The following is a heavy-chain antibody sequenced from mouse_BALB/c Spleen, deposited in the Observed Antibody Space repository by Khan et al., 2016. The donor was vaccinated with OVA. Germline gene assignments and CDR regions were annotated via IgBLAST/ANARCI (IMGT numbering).Heavy chain of an antibody. CDR2: IDPYNGGT. CDR1: GYSFTDYN. Sequence: MQLQQSGPELVKPGASVKVSCKASGYSFTDYNMFWVKQSHGKSLEWIGYIDPYNGGTSYNQKFKGKATLTVDKSSSTAFMHLSSLTSEDSAVFYRARTDYYGSSYYFDYWGQGTTLTVSS. CDR3: ARTDYYGSSYYFDY. V-gene: IGHV1S135*01. J-gene: IGHJ2*01. D-gene: IGHD1-1*01.